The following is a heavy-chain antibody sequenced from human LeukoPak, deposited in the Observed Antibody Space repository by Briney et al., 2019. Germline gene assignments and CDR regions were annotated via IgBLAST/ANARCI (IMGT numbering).Heavy chain of an antibody. Sequence: PGGSLRLSCAASGFTFSSYEMNWVRQAPGKGLEWVSCISSNGITIYYADSVKGRFTISRDNAKNSLYLQMNSLRAEDTAVYYCARDPIYCSGGSCYSGSFDYWGQGTLVTVS. CDR3: ARDPIYCSGGSCYSGSFDY. J-gene: IGHJ4*02. V-gene: IGHV3-48*03. CDR2: ISSNGITI. CDR1: GFTFSSYE. D-gene: IGHD2-15*01.